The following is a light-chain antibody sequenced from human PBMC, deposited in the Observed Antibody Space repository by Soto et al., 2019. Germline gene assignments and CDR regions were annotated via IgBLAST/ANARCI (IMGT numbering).Light chain of an antibody. V-gene: IGKV1-5*03. CDR1: QPISSW. CDR3: QHYNSYSEA. Sequence: DIQMTQSPFTLSGSVGDRVTITCRDSQPISSWLAWYQQKPGKATKLLIYKASTLKSGVPSRFSCSGSGTEFTLTISSLQPDDFATYYCQHYNSYSEAFGQGTKVDIK. J-gene: IGKJ1*01. CDR2: KAS.